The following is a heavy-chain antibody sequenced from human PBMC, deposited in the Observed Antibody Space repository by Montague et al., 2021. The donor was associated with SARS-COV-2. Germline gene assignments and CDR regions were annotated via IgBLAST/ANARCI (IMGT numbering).Heavy chain of an antibody. CDR3: VRDQGRSNWNYPDY. J-gene: IGHJ4*02. CDR1: GGSISGYY. CDR2: IYNSGSI. D-gene: IGHD1-20*01. V-gene: IGHV4-4*07. Sequence: SETLSLTCTVSGGSISGYYWSWFRQSAGKGLEWIGRIYNSGSISYNPSLKSRVTMPVDTSKNQFSLKLSSVTAADTAVYYCVRDQGRSNWNYPDYWGQGTLVTVSS.